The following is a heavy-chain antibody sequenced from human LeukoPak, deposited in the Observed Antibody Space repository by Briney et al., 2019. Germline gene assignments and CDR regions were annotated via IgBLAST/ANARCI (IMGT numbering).Heavy chain of an antibody. Sequence: PGGSLRLSCAASGFTFSSYAISWVRQAPGKGLEWVSAISGSGGSTFYTDSVKGPFTISRDNSKNTLYLQMNSLRAEDTAVYQCAKGRYYHDNSDAFEIWGQGTMVTVSS. CDR2: ISGSGGST. J-gene: IGHJ3*02. D-gene: IGHD3-22*01. CDR3: AKGRYYHDNSDAFEI. V-gene: IGHV3-23*01. CDR1: GFTFSSYA.